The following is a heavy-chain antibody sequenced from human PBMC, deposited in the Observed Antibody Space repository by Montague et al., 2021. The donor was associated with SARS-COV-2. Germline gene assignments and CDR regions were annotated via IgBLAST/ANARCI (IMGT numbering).Heavy chain of an antibody. J-gene: IGHJ3*02. D-gene: IGHD3-22*01. CDR3: ASPTYYYDSSGSDAFDI. CDR1: GGSFSGYY. CDR2: INHSGST. Sequence: SETLSLTCTVSGGSFSGYYWSWIRRPPGKGLEWIGEINHSGSTNYNPSLKSRVTISVDTSKNQFSLKLSSVTAADTAVYYCASPTYYYDSSGSDAFDIWGQGTMVTVSS. V-gene: IGHV4-34*01.